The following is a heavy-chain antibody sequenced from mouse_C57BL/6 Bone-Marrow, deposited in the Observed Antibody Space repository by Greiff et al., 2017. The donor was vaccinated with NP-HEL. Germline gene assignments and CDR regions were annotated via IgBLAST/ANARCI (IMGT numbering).Heavy chain of an antibody. D-gene: IGHD1-1*01. CDR2: IDPNSGGT. CDR1: GYTFTSYW. CDR3: ARDYYGSRGWYFDV. J-gene: IGHJ1*03. V-gene: IGHV1-72*01. Sequence: QVQLQQPGADLVKPGASVKLSCKASGYTFTSYWMHWVKQRPGRGLEWIGRIDPNSGGTTFNEKFKTKATLTVDKPSSTAYMQLSSLTSEDSAVYYCARDYYGSRGWYFDVWGTGTTVTVSS.